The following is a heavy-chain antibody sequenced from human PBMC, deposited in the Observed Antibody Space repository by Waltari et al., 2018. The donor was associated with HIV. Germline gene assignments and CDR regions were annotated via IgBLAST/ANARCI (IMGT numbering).Heavy chain of an antibody. CDR1: GYSFSRYG. J-gene: IGHJ6*02. V-gene: IGHV1-18*01. CDR3: ARDYDEESAYRRGMDV. D-gene: IGHD3-3*01. CDR2: VNTYNGNT. Sequence: QVQLVQPGVEVKKTGASVKVSCKASGYSFSRYGISWVRQAPGQGLERMGWVNTYNGNTNYAQNLQVRLTVTTDASTGTAYMELRSLRSDDTAVYYCARDYDEESAYRRGMDVWGQGTTVTVSS.